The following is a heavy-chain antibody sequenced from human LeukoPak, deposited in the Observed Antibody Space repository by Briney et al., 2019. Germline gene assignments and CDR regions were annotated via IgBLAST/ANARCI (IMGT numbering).Heavy chain of an antibody. J-gene: IGHJ4*02. Sequence: PSETLSLTCSVSSGSINSGSYYWGWIRQPPGKGPEWIGSIYYSVTTYYSPSLQSRVTISVDTSKNQFSLKLKSVTAADTAVYYCARPRVEHDYDSSGSFDSWGQGTLVIVSS. CDR1: SGSINSGSYY. V-gene: IGHV4-39*01. D-gene: IGHD3-22*01. CDR2: IYYSVTT. CDR3: ARPRVEHDYDSSGSFDS.